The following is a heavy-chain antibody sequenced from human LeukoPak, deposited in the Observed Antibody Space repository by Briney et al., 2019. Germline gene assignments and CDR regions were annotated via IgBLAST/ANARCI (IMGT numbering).Heavy chain of an antibody. J-gene: IGHJ6*03. Sequence: SETLSLTCTVSGGAISSYHWSWIRQPAGKGLEWIGRIYTSGSTNYNPSLKSRVTISVDKSKNQFSLKLSSVTAADTAVYYCARMRGPGYYYMDVWGKGTTVTVSS. V-gene: IGHV4-4*07. CDR3: ARMRGPGYYYMDV. CDR2: IYTSGST. CDR1: GGAISSYH.